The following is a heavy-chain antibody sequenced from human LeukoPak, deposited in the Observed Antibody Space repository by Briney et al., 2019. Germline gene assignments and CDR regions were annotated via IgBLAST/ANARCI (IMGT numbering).Heavy chain of an antibody. CDR2: IYYSGST. V-gene: IGHV4-39*07. CDR1: GGSISSSSYY. D-gene: IGHD3-22*01. J-gene: IGHJ3*02. CDR3: ARPRYYYDSNFNAFDI. Sequence: SETLSLTCTVSGGSISSSSYYWGWIRQPPGKGLEWIGSIYYSGSTYYNPSLKSRVTISVDTSKNQFSLKLSSVTAADTAVYYCARPRYYYDSNFNAFDIWGQGTMVTVSS.